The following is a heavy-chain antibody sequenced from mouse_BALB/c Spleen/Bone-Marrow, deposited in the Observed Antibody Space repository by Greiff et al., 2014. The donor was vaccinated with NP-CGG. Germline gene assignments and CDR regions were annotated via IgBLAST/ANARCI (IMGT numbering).Heavy chain of an antibody. J-gene: IGHJ3*01. V-gene: IGHV1-26*01. CDR1: GYSFTGYY. CDR2: VNPNNGDI. CDR3: ARSTATGFAY. D-gene: IGHD1-2*01. Sequence: EVQLQQSGPDQVKPGASVKISCKASGYSFTGYYMYWVKQSHGRSLEWIGRVNPNNGDISYNQKFKGKAILTVDKSSSTAYMELRSLTSEDSAVYYCARSTATGFAYWGQGTLVTVSA.